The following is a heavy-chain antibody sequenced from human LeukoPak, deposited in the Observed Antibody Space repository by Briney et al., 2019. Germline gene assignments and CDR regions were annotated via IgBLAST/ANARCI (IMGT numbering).Heavy chain of an antibody. CDR3: AISIQAAAIPAFDF. CDR2: INLNSGGT. CDR1: GYTFTGYY. D-gene: IGHD6-25*01. V-gene: IGHV1-2*02. J-gene: IGHJ4*02. Sequence: ASVKVSCKASGYTFTGYYLHWVRQAPGQVLEYMGKINLNSGGTNYAQKFQGRVTITRDTSISTAYMDLSRLSSDDTALFYCAISIQAAAIPAFDFWGQGTQVTISS.